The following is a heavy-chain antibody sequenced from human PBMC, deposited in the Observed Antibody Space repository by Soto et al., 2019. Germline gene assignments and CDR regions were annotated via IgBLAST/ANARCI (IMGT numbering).Heavy chain of an antibody. J-gene: IGHJ5*02. V-gene: IGHV5-51*07. D-gene: IGHD3-10*01. CDR2: IFPGDSDT. CDR3: ARGNYGSGSYYKGWFDP. CDR1: GYSFTSYW. Sequence: PGEALKISCKGSGYSFTSYWFAWVHQMPGKGLEWMGIIFPGDSDTRYSPSFQGQVTISADKSISTAYLQWSSLKASDTAMYYCARGNYGSGSYYKGWFDPWGQGTLVTVSS.